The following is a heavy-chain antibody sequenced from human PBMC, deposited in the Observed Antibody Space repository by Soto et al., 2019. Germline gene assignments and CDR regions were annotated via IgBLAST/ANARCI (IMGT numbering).Heavy chain of an antibody. D-gene: IGHD5-12*01. Sequence: SETLSLTCTVSGGSISGSSYYWGWIRQPPGKGLEWIGSVYYNGNTYYDPSLKSRVTISVDTSRNQFSLKLSSVTAADTAVYYCARECTVATIGGGMDVWGQGTTVTVSS. CDR2: VYYNGNT. CDR3: ARECTVATIGGGMDV. CDR1: GGSISGSSYY. V-gene: IGHV4-39*02. J-gene: IGHJ6*02.